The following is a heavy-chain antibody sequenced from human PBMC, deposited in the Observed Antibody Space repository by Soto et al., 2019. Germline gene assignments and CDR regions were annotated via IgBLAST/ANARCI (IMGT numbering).Heavy chain of an antibody. CDR1: GFSLSTNGVG. CDR2: IYWDDDK. V-gene: IGHV2-5*02. Sequence: QITLKESGPTLVKPTQTLTLTCTFSGFSLSTNGVGVGWIRQPPGKALEWLALIYWDDDKRYSPSLKSTLTITKDTTKNRVVLTITNMDPVDTATYYCAHSPRITMYDYWGQGTLVTVSS. D-gene: IGHD3-10*02. J-gene: IGHJ4*02. CDR3: AHSPRITMYDY.